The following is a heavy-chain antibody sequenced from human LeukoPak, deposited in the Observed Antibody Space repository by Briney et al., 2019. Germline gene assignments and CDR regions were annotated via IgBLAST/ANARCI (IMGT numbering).Heavy chain of an antibody. CDR2: IGTAGDT. V-gene: IGHV3-13*01. CDR3: ARVCSSTSCPHLGAFDI. D-gene: IGHD2-2*01. CDR1: GFTFSSYD. J-gene: IGHJ3*02. Sequence: GGSLRLSCAASGFTFSSYDMHWVRQATGKGLEWVSAIGTAGDTYYPGSVKGRFTTSRENAKNSLYLQMNSLRAGDTAVYYCARVCSSTSCPHLGAFDIWGQGTMVTVSS.